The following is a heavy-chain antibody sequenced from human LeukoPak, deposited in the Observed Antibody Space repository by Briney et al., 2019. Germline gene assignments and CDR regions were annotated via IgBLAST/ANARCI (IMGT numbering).Heavy chain of an antibody. J-gene: IGHJ6*03. V-gene: IGHV4-59*01. Sequence: SETLSLTCTVSGGSISSYYWSWIRQPPGKGLEWIGYIDHTGSTNYNPSLNSRVTISRDTSKNHFSLELSSVTAADTAVYFCARGRVSSSSWSSTYYYSFYMDVWGKGPTVTVSS. CDR3: ARGRVSSSSWSSTYYYSFYMDV. CDR2: IDHTGST. D-gene: IGHD6-13*01. CDR1: GGSISSYY.